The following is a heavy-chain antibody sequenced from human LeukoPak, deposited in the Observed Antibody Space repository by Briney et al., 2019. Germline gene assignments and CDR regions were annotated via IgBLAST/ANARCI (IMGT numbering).Heavy chain of an antibody. D-gene: IGHD6-19*01. CDR3: ARGSSGWFSIDY. Sequence: SETLSLTCTVSGGSISNYYWSWIRQAAGKGLEGIGRIYSSGSTNYTPSLKSRVTMSVDTSKNQFSLNLNSLTAADTAVYYCARGSSGWFSIDYWGQGILVTVSS. CDR2: IYSSGST. V-gene: IGHV4-4*07. J-gene: IGHJ4*02. CDR1: GGSISNYY.